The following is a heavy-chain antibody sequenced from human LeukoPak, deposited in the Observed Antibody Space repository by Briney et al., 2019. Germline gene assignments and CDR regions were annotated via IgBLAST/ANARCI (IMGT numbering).Heavy chain of an antibody. D-gene: IGHD3-10*01. CDR2: IHHSGRS. V-gene: IGHV4-31*03. CDR3: ATSHDYKVAPFDL. J-gene: IGHJ4*02. Sequence: SETLSLACTVSADSLSSGGHYWAWIRQFPGKGLESIGFIHHSGRSRHNPSLKDRAAISVDTSRKQFALKLSSVTAADTAMYYCATSHDYKVAPFDLWGQGTLVTVSS. CDR1: ADSLSSGGHY.